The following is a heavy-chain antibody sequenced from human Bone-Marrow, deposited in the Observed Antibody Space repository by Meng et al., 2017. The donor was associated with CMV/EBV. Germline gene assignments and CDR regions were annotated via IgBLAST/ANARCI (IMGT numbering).Heavy chain of an antibody. D-gene: IGHD5-18*01. CDR1: GGTFSSYA. J-gene: IGHJ6*02. Sequence: SVKVSCKASGGTFSSYAISWVRQAPGQGLEWMGGIIPILGIANYAQKFQGRVTITADKSTSTAYMELSSLRSEDTAVYYCARSVEVTDYYYGMDVWGQGTTVTVSS. V-gene: IGHV1-69*10. CDR3: ARSVEVTDYYYGMDV. CDR2: IIPILGIA.